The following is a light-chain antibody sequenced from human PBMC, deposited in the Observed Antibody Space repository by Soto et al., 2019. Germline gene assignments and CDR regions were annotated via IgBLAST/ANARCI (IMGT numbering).Light chain of an antibody. J-gene: IGKJ2*01. V-gene: IGKV2-30*01. CDR3: MQSTHWPYT. CDR2: QVS. Sequence: DVGMTQSPLSFHVTLGQPASISCRSSQSPVYSAGNTYLNWFQQRPGQSPRRLIYQVSNRDSGVPDRFSGSGSGTDFTRKISMVEAEDVGVYYCMQSTHWPYTFGQGTKLEIK. CDR1: QSPVYSAGNTY.